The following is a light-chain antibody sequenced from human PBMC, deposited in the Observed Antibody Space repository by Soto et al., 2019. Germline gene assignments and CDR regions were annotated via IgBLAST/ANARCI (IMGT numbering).Light chain of an antibody. Sequence: EVVLTQSPATLSLSPGERATLSCRASHGVSSSLAWYQHNPGQAPRLLIDDGSKRATGIPARFSGSGSGTDFTLAISSVEPDDFEVYYCQQRSTRLWTFGEGTRWIS. CDR1: HGVSSS. V-gene: IGKV3-11*01. CDR2: DGS. J-gene: IGKJ1*01. CDR3: QQRSTRLWT.